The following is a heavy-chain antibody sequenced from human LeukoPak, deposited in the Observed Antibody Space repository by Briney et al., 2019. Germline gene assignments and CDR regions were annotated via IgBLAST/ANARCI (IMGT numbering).Heavy chain of an antibody. D-gene: IGHD3-22*01. V-gene: IGHV1-2*02. CDR3: ARGVFAGYDSSGSPFYNWFDP. J-gene: IGHJ5*02. CDR2: INPHSCGT. CDR1: GSTFTSYY. Sequence: EASVKVSCKASGSTFTSYYIHWVRQAPGQGLEWMGWINPHSCGTHYAQKFQDRVTMTGDTSIRTAYMELSRLRSDDTALYYCARGVFAGYDSSGSPFYNWFDPWGQGTLVTVSS.